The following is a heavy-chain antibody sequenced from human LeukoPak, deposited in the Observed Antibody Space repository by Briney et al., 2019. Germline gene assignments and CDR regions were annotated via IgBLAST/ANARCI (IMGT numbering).Heavy chain of an antibody. Sequence: PSETLSLTCTVSGGSISSYYWSWIRQPPGKGLEWIGYIYYSGSTNYNPSLKSRVTISVDTSKNQFSLKLSSVTAADTAVYYCARTSGSYFGTDYWGQGTLVTVSS. V-gene: IGHV4-59*01. D-gene: IGHD1-26*01. CDR3: ARTSGSYFGTDY. CDR2: IYYSGST. CDR1: GGSISSYY. J-gene: IGHJ4*02.